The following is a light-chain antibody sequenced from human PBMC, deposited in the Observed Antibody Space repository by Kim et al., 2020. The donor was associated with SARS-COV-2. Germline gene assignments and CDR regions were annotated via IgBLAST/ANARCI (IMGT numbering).Light chain of an antibody. CDR1: SSDVGSYNL. J-gene: IGLJ2*01. Sequence: QSITISCTGTSSDVGSYNLVSWYQQHPRKAPKLMIYEVSKGPSGVSNRFSGSKSGNTASLTISGLQAEDEADYYCCSYAGSSTTVVFGGGTQLTVL. CDR2: EVS. V-gene: IGLV2-23*02. CDR3: CSYAGSSTTVV.